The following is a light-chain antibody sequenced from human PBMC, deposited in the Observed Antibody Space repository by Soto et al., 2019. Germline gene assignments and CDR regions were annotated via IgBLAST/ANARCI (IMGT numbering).Light chain of an antibody. CDR2: DAS. CDR1: QSVRTY. CDR3: QQRNSWPPIT. V-gene: IGKV3-11*01. J-gene: IGKJ5*01. Sequence: EIVLTQSPVTLSLSPGEIATLSCRASQSVRTYLAWYQVKPGQAPRLLIYDASSRASGVPARFSGSGSGTDFTPTISSLEPEDFALYYCQQRNSWPPITFGQGTRLEI.